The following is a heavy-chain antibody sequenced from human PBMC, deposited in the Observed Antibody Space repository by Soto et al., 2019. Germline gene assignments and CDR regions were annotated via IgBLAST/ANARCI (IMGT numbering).Heavy chain of an antibody. V-gene: IGHV3-30*19. D-gene: IGHD1-1*01. J-gene: IGHJ6*02. CDR3: ARVNPGNNLYYLNGLDV. CDR2: ISYEGTNK. Sequence: GGSLRLSFAASGFRFDTYGIHGVRQAAGKWLEWVALISYEGTNKYYSDSVKGRFTISRDNSKSTLFLHMNSLRVEDTGVYYCARVNPGNNLYYLNGLDVWGQGTSVTVYS. CDR1: GFRFDTYG.